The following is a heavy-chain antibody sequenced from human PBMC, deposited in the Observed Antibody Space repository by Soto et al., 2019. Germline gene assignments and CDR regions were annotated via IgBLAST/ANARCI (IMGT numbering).Heavy chain of an antibody. V-gene: IGHV3-23*01. CDR2: ISGSGGST. D-gene: IGHD5-12*01. Sequence: GGSLRLSCAASGFTFSSYAMSWVRQAPGKGLEWVSAISGSGGSTYYADSVKGRFTISRDNSKNTLYLQMNSLRAEDTAVYYCAKVQLGEWQRLGGYYFDYWGQGTLVTVSS. CDR3: AKVQLGEWQRLGGYYFDY. CDR1: GFTFSSYA. J-gene: IGHJ4*02.